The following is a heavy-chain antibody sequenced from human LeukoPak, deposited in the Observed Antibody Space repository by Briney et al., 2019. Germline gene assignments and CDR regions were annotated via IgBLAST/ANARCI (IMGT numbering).Heavy chain of an antibody. J-gene: IGHJ4*02. CDR3: ARGAMTTTSTFDY. CDR1: GGSISSYY. Sequence: SETLSLTCTVSGGSISSYYWSWIRQPPGKGLEWIGYIYYSGSTSYNPSLKSRVTLSVDTSKNQFSLKLSSVTAADTAVYYCARGAMTTTSTFDYWGQGTLVTVSS. CDR2: IYYSGST. D-gene: IGHD5-24*01. V-gene: IGHV4-59*13.